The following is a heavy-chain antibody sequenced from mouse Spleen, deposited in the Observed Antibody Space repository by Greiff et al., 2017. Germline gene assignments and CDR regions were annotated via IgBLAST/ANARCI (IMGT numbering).Heavy chain of an antibody. J-gene: IGHJ2*01. D-gene: IGHD1-1*01. CDR1: GYTFTSYW. CDR3: ARYALITTVVAFDY. Sequence: QVQLQQPGAELVMPGASVKLSCKASGYTFTSYWMHWVKQRPGQGLEWIGEIDPSDSYTNYNQKFKGKATLTVDKSSSTAYMQLSSLTSEDSAVYYCARYALITTVVAFDYWGQGTTLTVSS. CDR2: IDPSDSYT. V-gene: IGHV1-69*01.